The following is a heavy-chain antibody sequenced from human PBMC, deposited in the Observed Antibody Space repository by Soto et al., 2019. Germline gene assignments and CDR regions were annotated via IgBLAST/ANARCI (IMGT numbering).Heavy chain of an antibody. CDR2: ISSSSSTI. V-gene: IGHV3-48*02. J-gene: IGHJ4*02. Sequence: GGSLILSCSASGFNFSNYSMNWVRQAPGKGLEWVSYISSSSSTIYYADSVKGRFTISRDNAKNSLYLQMNSLRDEDTAVYYCASGDERADEYYDFWSGYFAYLGQGTLVTVSS. CDR1: GFNFSNYS. D-gene: IGHD3-3*01. CDR3: ASGDERADEYYDFWSGYFAY.